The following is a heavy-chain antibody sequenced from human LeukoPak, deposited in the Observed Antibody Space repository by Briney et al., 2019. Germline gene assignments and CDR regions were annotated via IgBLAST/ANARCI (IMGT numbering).Heavy chain of an antibody. CDR2: ISYYGSKK. J-gene: IGHJ6*03. Sequence: GGSLRLSCAASGFTFSSNSIHSVRQAPGKGLEGLAVISYYGSKKFYSDSVQGRFTISRDNSKNTLYLEMNSLSAEDTAVYSCARDRVPPASGVFTYYMDVWGKGTTVIVSS. CDR3: ARDRVPPASGVFTYYMDV. V-gene: IGHV3-30*01. CDR1: GFTFSSNS. D-gene: IGHD3-10*01.